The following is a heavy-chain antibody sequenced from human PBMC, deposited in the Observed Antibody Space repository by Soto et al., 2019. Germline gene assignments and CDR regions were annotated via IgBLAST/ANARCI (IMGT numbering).Heavy chain of an antibody. CDR2: IYYSGST. CDR3: ARDTYEILTGYGVMDL. V-gene: IGHV4-31*01. CDR1: GGSISSHGYY. J-gene: IGHJ5*02. Sequence: QVQLQESGPGLVKPSQTLSLTCTVSGGSISSHGYYWSWIRQHPGKGLEWIGYIYYSGSTYYNPSPRSQVPISVDTSKNQFSLRLSSVTAADTAVYYCARDTYEILTGYGVMDLWGHGTLVTVS. D-gene: IGHD3-9*01.